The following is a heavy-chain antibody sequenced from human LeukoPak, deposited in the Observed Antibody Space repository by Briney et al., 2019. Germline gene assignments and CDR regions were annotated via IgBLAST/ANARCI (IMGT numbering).Heavy chain of an antibody. Sequence: GGSLRLSCAASGFTFSSYAMSGVRQAPGKGLEWVSAISGSGGSTYYADSVMGRFTISRDNSKNTLYLQMNSLRAEDTAVYYCAKGGGYCSSTSCYVWGNYYYYGMDVWGQGTTVTVSS. CDR3: AKGGGYCSSTSCYVWGNYYYYGMDV. CDR2: ISGSGGST. V-gene: IGHV3-23*01. J-gene: IGHJ6*02. D-gene: IGHD2-2*01. CDR1: GFTFSSYA.